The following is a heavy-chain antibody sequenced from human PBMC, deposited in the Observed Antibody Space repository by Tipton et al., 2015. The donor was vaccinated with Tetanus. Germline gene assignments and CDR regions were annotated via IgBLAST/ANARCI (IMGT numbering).Heavy chain of an antibody. CDR3: ARGRSDSSSWYFDS. Sequence: SLRLSCAASGFTFSNYWMSWVRQAPGKGLEWVANIKQDGSDKYYVDSVKGRFTISRDNAKNSLYLQMNSLRAEDTAVYYCARGRSDSSSWYFDSWGQGTLVAVSS. CDR2: IKQDGSDK. CDR1: GFTFSNYW. V-gene: IGHV3-7*03. J-gene: IGHJ4*02. D-gene: IGHD6-13*01.